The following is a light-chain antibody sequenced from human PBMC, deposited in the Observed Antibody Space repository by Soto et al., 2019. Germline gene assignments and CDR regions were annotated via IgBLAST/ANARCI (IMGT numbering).Light chain of an antibody. CDR3: QQYYITPLT. CDR1: QSVLFSSNNKNY. CDR2: WAS. J-gene: IGKJ4*01. Sequence: DIVMTQSPDSLAVSLGETATINCKSSQSVLFSSNNKNYIAWYQQKPGQPPKLLIYWASTRESGVPDRFSGSGSGTDFTLTISSLQAGDAAVYFCQQYYITPLTFGGGTRLEI. V-gene: IGKV4-1*01.